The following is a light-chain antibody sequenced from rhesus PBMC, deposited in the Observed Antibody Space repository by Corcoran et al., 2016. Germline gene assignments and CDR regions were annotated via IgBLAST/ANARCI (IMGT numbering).Light chain of an antibody. J-gene: IGLJ1*01. V-gene: IGLV2-23*01. CDR2: DVS. CDR1: SSDIGGYNY. CDR3: SSYAVSNTFI. Sequence: QAAMTQPPSVSGSPGQSVTISCTGTSSDIGGYNYVSWYQQHPGKAPKLMIYDVSKRPSGVSDRFYGSKSGNTASLTISGLQAEDVADYYCSSYAVSNTFIFGAGTRLTVL.